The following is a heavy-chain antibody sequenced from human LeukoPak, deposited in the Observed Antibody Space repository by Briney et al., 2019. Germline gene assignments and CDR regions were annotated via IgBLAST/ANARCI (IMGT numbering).Heavy chain of an antibody. CDR1: GFTFSEYY. J-gene: IGHJ4*02. V-gene: IGHV3-11*01. D-gene: IGHD6-19*01. Sequence: GGSLRLSCAASGFTFSEYYMTWIRQAPGKGLEWVSYISSSGTNIYYADSVKGRFTISRDNAKKSLYLQMNSLRADDTAVYYCARDGPQSYSSGWYDFDYWGQGTLVTVSS. CDR2: ISSSGTNI. CDR3: ARDGPQSYSSGWYDFDY.